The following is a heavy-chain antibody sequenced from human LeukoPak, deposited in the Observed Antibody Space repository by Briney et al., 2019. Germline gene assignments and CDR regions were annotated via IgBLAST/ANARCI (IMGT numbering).Heavy chain of an antibody. CDR1: GIMFSSYW. J-gene: IGHJ4*02. Sequence: QTGGSLRLSCAAPGIMFSSYWMSWVRQAPGKGLEWVANIKQDGSEKYYVDSVKGRFTISRDNAKNSLYLQMNSLRAEDTAVYYCTRMAWRSRPFDYWGQGTLVTVSS. D-gene: IGHD2-2*01. CDR3: TRMAWRSRPFDY. V-gene: IGHV3-7*01. CDR2: IKQDGSEK.